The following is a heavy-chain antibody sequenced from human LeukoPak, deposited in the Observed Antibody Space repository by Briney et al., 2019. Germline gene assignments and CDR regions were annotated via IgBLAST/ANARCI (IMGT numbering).Heavy chain of an antibody. CDR2: IYYSGST. CDR3: AGIYGDYVGFNY. V-gene: IGHV4-39*07. J-gene: IGHJ4*02. Sequence: SETLSLTCTVSGASIRTSGYYWGWIRQPPGKGLEWIGSIYYSGSTYYNPSLQSRVTISVDTSKNQFSLKLSSVTAADTAVYYCAGIYGDYVGFNYWGQGTLVTVSS. D-gene: IGHD4-17*01. CDR1: GASIRTSGYY.